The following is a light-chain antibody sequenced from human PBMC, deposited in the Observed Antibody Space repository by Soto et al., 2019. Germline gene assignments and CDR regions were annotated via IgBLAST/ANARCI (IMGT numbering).Light chain of an antibody. CDR3: QQYNNWPWT. CDR2: GAS. Sequence: EIVLTQSPATLSLSPGERATLSCRASQSVSSNLAWYQQKPGQAPRLLIYGASTRATGIPARFSGSGSGTEFTLTISSLQSEDFAVYHCQQYNNWPWTFGQGTKVDIK. J-gene: IGKJ1*01. V-gene: IGKV3-15*01. CDR1: QSVSSN.